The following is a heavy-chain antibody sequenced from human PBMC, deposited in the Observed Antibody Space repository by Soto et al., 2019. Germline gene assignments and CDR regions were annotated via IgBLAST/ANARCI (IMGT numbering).Heavy chain of an antibody. V-gene: IGHV4-61*08. D-gene: IGHD1-1*01. CDR1: GDSVSNGVYY. Sequence: SETLSLTCTVSGDSVSNGVYYWSWIRQPPGKGLEWIGYIYYTGSTYYNPSLKSRVIMSVSTSKNQFSLKLSSVTAADTAVYYCAREPYNWNDYSCYGMDVWGQGTTVT. J-gene: IGHJ6*02. CDR3: AREPYNWNDYSCYGMDV. CDR2: IYYTGST.